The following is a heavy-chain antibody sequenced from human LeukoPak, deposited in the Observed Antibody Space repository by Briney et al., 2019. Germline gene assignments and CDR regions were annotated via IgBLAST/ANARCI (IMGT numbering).Heavy chain of an antibody. J-gene: IGHJ3*02. D-gene: IGHD3-16*01. V-gene: IGHV4-39*01. CDR2: IYYSGST. CDR3: ARQKGGSGPNDAFDI. CDR1: GGSISSSTYF. Sequence: SETLSLTCTVSGGSISSSTYFWGWIRQPPGKGLEWIGGIYYSGSTYYNPSLKRRVTISVDTSNNQFSLKLSSVTATDTAGYYCARQKGGSGPNDAFDIWGQGTMVTVS.